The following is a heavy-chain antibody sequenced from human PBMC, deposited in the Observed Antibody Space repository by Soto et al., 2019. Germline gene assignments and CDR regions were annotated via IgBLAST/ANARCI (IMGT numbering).Heavy chain of an antibody. CDR1: GYSFTSYW. CDR2: IYPGDSDT. CDR3: ARLPHYYDRSGYIYYYYYGMDV. D-gene: IGHD3-22*01. Sequence: GESLKISCKGSGYSFTSYWIGWVRQMPGKGLEWMGFIYPGDSDTRYSPSFQGQVTISADKSISTAYLQWSSLKASDTAMYYCARLPHYYDRSGYIYYYYYGMDVWGQGTTVTVSS. J-gene: IGHJ6*02. V-gene: IGHV5-51*01.